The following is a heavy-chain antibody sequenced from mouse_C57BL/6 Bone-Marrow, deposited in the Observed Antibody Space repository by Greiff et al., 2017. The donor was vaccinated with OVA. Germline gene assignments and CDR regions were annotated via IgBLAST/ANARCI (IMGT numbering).Heavy chain of an antibody. J-gene: IGHJ1*03. CDR1: GFTFSDYY. V-gene: IGHV5-12*01. CDR3: ARLPPSKGWYFDV. Sequence: EVQVVESGGGLVQPGGSLKLSCAASGFTFSDYYMYWVRQTPEKRLEWVAYISNGGGSTYYPDTVKGRFTISRDNAKNTLYLQMSRLKSEDTAMYYCARLPPSKGWYFDVWGTGTTVTVSS. D-gene: IGHD1-3*01. CDR2: ISNGGGST.